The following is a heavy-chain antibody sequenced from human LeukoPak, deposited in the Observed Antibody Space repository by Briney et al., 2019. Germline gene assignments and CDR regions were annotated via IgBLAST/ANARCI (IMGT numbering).Heavy chain of an antibody. V-gene: IGHV1-46*01. CDR3: ARVNSGYDSPPGI. D-gene: IGHD5-12*01. J-gene: IGHJ4*02. CDR1: GYTFIDFY. Sequence: ASVKVSCKASGYTFIDFYMHWVRQAPGQGLEWMGIINPSGGSTSYAQKFQGRVTVTRDTSTSTVYMELSSLRSEDTAVYYCARVNSGYDSPPGIWGQGTLVTVSS. CDR2: INPSGGST.